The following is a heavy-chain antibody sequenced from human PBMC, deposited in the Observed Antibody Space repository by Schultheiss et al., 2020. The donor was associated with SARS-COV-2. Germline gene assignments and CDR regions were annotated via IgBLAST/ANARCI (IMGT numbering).Heavy chain of an antibody. CDR1: GGSISTYY. CDR2: IYYSGST. CDR3: ARVHPGYYGMDV. Sequence: SETLSLTCTVSGGSISTYYWSWIRQPPGKGLEWIGYIYYSGSTNYNPSLKSRVTISVDTSKNQFSLNLSSVTAADTAVYYCARVHPGYYGMDVWGQGTTVTVSS. V-gene: IGHV4-59*01. J-gene: IGHJ6*02.